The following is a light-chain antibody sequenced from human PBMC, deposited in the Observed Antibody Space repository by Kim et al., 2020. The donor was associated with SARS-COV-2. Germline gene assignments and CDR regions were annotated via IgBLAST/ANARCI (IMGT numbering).Light chain of an antibody. Sequence: ASVGDRVNITCRASQDIANSLAWYQQKPGKVPKLLIYAASTLQSGVPSRFSGSGSGTQFTLPIGSLQTEDVATYYCQKYNSAPWTFGPGTKVDIK. CDR3: QKYNSAPWT. CDR1: QDIANS. CDR2: AAS. V-gene: IGKV1-27*01. J-gene: IGKJ1*01.